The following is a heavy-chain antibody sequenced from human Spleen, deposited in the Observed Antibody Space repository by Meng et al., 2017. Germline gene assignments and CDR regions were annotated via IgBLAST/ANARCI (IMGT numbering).Heavy chain of an antibody. CDR2: INSDGSTT. CDR1: GFTFSSYW. J-gene: IGHJ4*02. CDR3: VRDFGGNSDY. Sequence: EVQLVESGGGLVQPGGSLRLSCAASGFTFSSYWMHWVRQAPGKGLVWVSRINSDGSTTTYADSVKGRFTISRDSAQNTLYPQMNSLRVEDTAMYYCVRDFGGNSDYWGQGTLVTVSS. D-gene: IGHD2-21*01. V-gene: IGHV3-74*01.